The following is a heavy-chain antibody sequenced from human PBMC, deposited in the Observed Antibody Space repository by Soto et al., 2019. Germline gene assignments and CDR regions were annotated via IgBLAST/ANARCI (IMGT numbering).Heavy chain of an antibody. D-gene: IGHD4-17*01. V-gene: IGHV4-30-2*03. CDR2: IYHSGST. CDR1: GGCISSGGYS. CDR3: ATHPPYGPLDH. J-gene: IGHJ4*02. Sequence: SETLSLTCAVSGGCISSGGYSWSWIRQPPGKGLEWIGNIYHSGSTYYNPSLKSRVTISVDTSKNQFSLKLTSVTAADTAVYYCATHPPYGPLDHWGQGTLVTVSS.